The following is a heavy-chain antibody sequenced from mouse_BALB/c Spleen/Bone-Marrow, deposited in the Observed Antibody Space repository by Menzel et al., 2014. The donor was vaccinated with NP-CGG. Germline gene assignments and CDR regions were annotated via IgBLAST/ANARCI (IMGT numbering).Heavy chain of an antibody. J-gene: IGHJ4*01. CDR2: FNPSSGYT. CDR1: GYTFTSYT. Sequence: QVQLQQSGAELARPGASVKMSCKASGYTFTSYTIHWVKQRPGQGLEWIGYFNPSSGYTNYNQKFKDKATLTADTSSSTAYMQLSSLTSEDSAVYYCARGGLRLPYAMDYWGQGTSVTVSS. V-gene: IGHV1-4*01. CDR3: ARGGLRLPYAMDY. D-gene: IGHD1-2*01.